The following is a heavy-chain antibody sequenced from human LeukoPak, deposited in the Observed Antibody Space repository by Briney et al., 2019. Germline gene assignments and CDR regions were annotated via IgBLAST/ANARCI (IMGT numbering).Heavy chain of an antibody. Sequence: ASVKVSCKASGYTFTSYDINWVRQATGQGLEWMGWMNPNSGNTGYAQKFQGRVTMTRNTSISTAYMELSSLRSEDTAVYYCARGKCYDFWSGYCGSSYYYYYYGMDVWGQGTTATVSS. CDR1: GYTFTSYD. J-gene: IGHJ6*02. CDR3: ARGKCYDFWSGYCGSSYYYYYYGMDV. V-gene: IGHV1-8*01. D-gene: IGHD3-3*01. CDR2: MNPNSGNT.